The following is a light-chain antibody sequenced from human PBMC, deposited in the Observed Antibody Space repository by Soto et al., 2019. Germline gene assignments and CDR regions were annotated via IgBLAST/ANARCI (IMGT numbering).Light chain of an antibody. V-gene: IGLV2-14*01. CDR2: EVS. CDR3: GSYTNTTYV. J-gene: IGLJ1*01. CDR1: STDVGDYRF. Sequence: QSVLTQPASVSGSPGQSITISCTAASTDVGDYRFVSWYQHHPGKAPQLIIYEVSNRPSGVSRRFSASTSGNTASLTISGLQAEDEADYYCGSYTNTTYVFGTGTKLTVL.